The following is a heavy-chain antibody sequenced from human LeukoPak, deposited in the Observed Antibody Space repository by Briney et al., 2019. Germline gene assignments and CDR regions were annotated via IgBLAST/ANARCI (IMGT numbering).Heavy chain of an antibody. Sequence: PGGSLRLSCAASGFTFSSYAMSWVRQAPGKGLEWVSAISGSGGSTYYADSAKGRFTISRDNSKNTLYLQMNSLRAEDTAVYYCANHRGPSDRIVVVPAAPLWFDPWGQGTLVTVSS. CDR1: GFTFSSYA. D-gene: IGHD2-2*01. CDR2: ISGSGGST. CDR3: ANHRGPSDRIVVVPAAPLWFDP. V-gene: IGHV3-23*01. J-gene: IGHJ5*02.